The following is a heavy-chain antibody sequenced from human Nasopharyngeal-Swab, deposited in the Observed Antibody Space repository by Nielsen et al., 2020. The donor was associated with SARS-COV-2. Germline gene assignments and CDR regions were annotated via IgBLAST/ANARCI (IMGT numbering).Heavy chain of an antibody. Sequence: SGVGSGFTFSGFAMSWVRQTPEKGLEWVSAISGGAGMTYYADSVKGRATVSRENPKNTLYLELNSLRAEDTAVYFCAKDLRGANFYRATYGFDVWGQGTTVTVSS. CDR1: GFTFSGFA. CDR3: AKDLRGANFYRATYGFDV. D-gene: IGHD4/OR15-4a*01. J-gene: IGHJ6*02. V-gene: IGHV3-23*01. CDR2: ISGGAGMT.